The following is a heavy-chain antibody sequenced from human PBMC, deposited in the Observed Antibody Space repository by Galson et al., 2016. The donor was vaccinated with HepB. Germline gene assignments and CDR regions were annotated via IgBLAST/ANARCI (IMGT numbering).Heavy chain of an antibody. V-gene: IGHV3-49*03. Sequence: SLRLSCAASGFTFGDYAMSWFRQAPGKGLEWVGFIKSKADGGTTEYAASVKGRFTISRDDSKSIAYLQMNSLKTEDTAFYYCGRNWGQYQLLIQYWGQGTLVTVSS. D-gene: IGHD2-2*01. J-gene: IGHJ4*02. CDR2: IKSKADGGTT. CDR3: GRNWGQYQLLIQY. CDR1: GFTFGDYA.